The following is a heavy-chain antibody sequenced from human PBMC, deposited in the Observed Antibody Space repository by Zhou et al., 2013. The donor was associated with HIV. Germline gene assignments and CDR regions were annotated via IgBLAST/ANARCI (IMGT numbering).Heavy chain of an antibody. CDR3: ARAHYDDSHF. CDR2: ISTYSGNT. D-gene: IGHD4-17*01. CDR1: GYTFTSYG. Sequence: QLVQSGAEVKKPGASVKVSCKASGYTFTSYGLSWVRQAPGQGLEWMGWISTYSGNTHYAKKFQGRVTMTTETSTSTAYMELRSLRSDDTAVYYCARAHYDDSHFWGQGTLVTVSS. J-gene: IGHJ4*02. V-gene: IGHV1-18*01.